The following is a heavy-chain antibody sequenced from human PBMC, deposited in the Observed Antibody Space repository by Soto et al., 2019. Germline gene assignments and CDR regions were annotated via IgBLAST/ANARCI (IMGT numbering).Heavy chain of an antibody. CDR3: ARDRKSPSGYYIAVAEPYHRHGMDV. D-gene: IGHD6-19*01. J-gene: IGHJ6*02. CDR1: RYTFPSYY. CDR2: TIHSVGST. V-gene: IGHV1-46*01. Sequence: GASVQLYCKAYRYTFPSYYMHWVRQAPGQGLEWMGITIHSVGSTSYAQKIQGRVTMTRDTSTSTVYKELSSLRPEDTAVYYCARDRKSPSGYYIAVAEPYHRHGMDVWGQGTTVTVSS.